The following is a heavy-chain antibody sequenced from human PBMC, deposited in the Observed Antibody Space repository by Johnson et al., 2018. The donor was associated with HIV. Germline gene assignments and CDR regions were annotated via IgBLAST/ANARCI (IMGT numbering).Heavy chain of an antibody. CDR3: ARDLYYYDTSGYYLNGPDAFDI. J-gene: IGHJ3*02. CDR1: GFTFSTYG. CDR2: IRYDGKDK. Sequence: QVQLVESGGGVVQPGGSLRLSCAASGFTFSTYGIHWVRQAPGKGLEWVSFIRYDGKDKYYADFVKGRFTISRDNSKNTLYLQVNSLRAEDTAVYYCARDLYYYDTSGYYLNGPDAFDIWGQGTMVTVSS. V-gene: IGHV3-30*02. D-gene: IGHD3-22*01.